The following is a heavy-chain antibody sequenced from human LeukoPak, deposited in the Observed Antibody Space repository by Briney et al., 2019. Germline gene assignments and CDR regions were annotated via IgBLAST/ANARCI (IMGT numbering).Heavy chain of an antibody. V-gene: IGHV4-34*01. Sequence: PSETLSLTCAVYGGSFSGYYWSWIRQPPGKGLEWIGEINHSGSTNYNPPLKSRVTISVDTSKNQFSLKLSSVTAADTAVYYCARGFRITMVRGVKIRGDGMDVWGKGTTVTVSS. D-gene: IGHD3-10*01. J-gene: IGHJ6*04. CDR2: INHSGST. CDR1: GGSFSGYY. CDR3: ARGFRITMVRGVKIRGDGMDV.